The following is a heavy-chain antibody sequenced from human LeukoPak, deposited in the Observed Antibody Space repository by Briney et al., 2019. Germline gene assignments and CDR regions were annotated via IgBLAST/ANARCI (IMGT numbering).Heavy chain of an antibody. V-gene: IGHV3-15*01. CDR2: IKNKIDGGTT. CDR1: GFIFSGAW. D-gene: IGHD3-3*01. Sequence: GGSLRLSCAASGFIFSGAWMNWVRQAPGKGLEWVGRIKNKIDGGTTDYAAPVKGRSIISRDDPKNTLYLQMNRLKIEDTAVYYCTTAHLNLEHADYWGQGTLVTVSS. CDR3: TTAHLNLEHADY. J-gene: IGHJ4*02.